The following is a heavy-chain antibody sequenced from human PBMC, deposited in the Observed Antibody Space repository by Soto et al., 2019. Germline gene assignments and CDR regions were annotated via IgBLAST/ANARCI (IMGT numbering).Heavy chain of an antibody. Sequence: VQLVESGGGVVQPGRSLRLSCAASGFTFSDYAMQWVRQAPGKGLEWVAVVSHDGRNTHYADSVKGRFTISRDSSKNTVSLEMTSLRAEDTAGYYCAKGGRQWQVTSDFNYRGQGARVTVAS. CDR2: VSHDGRNT. CDR3: AKGGRQWQVTSDFNY. CDR1: GFTFSDYA. J-gene: IGHJ4*02. D-gene: IGHD6-19*01. V-gene: IGHV3-30*18.